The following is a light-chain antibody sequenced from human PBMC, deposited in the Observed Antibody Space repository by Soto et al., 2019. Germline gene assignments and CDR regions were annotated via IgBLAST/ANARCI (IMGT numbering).Light chain of an antibody. CDR3: QQYRDLPQT. V-gene: IGKV3-20*01. J-gene: IGKJ1*01. CDR1: QTVRNNY. CDR2: NSS. Sequence: EIVLTQSPCTLSLSPGERATLSCRASQTVRNNYLAWYQQKPGQAPRLLIYNSSTRPTGIPDRFSGCGSGTDFTLTISRLEPEDFALYFCQQYRDLPQTFGQGTRVEIK.